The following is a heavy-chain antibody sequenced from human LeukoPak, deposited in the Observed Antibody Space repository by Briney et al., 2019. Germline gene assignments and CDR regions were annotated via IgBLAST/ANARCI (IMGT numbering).Heavy chain of an antibody. V-gene: IGHV1-69*05. Sequence: AASVTVSCKASGGTFSSYAISWVRQAPGQGLECMGGTIPIFGTANYAQKFQGRVTITTDESTSTAYMELSSLRSEDTAVYYCARDHRIAAERWFDPWGQGTLVTVSS. CDR1: GGTFSSYA. D-gene: IGHD6-13*01. CDR3: ARDHRIAAERWFDP. J-gene: IGHJ5*02. CDR2: TIPIFGTA.